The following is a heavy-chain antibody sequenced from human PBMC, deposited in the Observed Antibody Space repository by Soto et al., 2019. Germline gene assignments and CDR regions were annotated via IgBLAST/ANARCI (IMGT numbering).Heavy chain of an antibody. CDR1: GDPVSSGSYY. Sequence: SETLSLTCSVSGDPVSSGSYYWTWVRQHPVKGLEWIGYIYHTGSTYYDPSLQSRLIMSIDTSKNQFSLHLYSVTAADTAVYFCAAKLGTTHYFDFWGQGSLVTVSS. V-gene: IGHV4-31*03. CDR2: IYHTGST. J-gene: IGHJ4*02. CDR3: AAKLGTTHYFDF. D-gene: IGHD7-27*01.